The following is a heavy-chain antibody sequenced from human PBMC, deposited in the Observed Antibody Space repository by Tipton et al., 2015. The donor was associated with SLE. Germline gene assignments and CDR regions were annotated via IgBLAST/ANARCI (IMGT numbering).Heavy chain of an antibody. D-gene: IGHD1-14*01. V-gene: IGHV4-59*01. CDR2: IYYSGST. J-gene: IGHJ3*02. CDR3: ARFSPNRGDAFDI. Sequence: TLSLTCTVSGGSISSYYWTWIRQPPGKGLEWIGYIYYSGSTNYNPSLKSRLTISVDTSKNQFSLKLSSVTAADTAVYYCARFSPNRGDAFDIWGQGTMVTVSS. CDR1: GGSISSYY.